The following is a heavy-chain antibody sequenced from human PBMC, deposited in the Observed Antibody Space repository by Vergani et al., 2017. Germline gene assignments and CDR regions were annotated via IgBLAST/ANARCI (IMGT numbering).Heavy chain of an antibody. J-gene: IGHJ6*02. D-gene: IGHD3-10*01. Sequence: QLQLHKSGPGLVKPSETLSLTCTLSGGSISSSSHFWGWLRQTPGKGLEWIGSSYYSGSTYYNPSLKSRVSISVDTSKNQFSLKLSSVTAADSAVYYCARHDSSHYDSSYPRFDGWGQGTTVTVSS. CDR1: GGSISSSSHF. CDR2: SYYSGST. CDR3: ARHDSSHYDSSYPRFDG. V-gene: IGHV4-39*01.